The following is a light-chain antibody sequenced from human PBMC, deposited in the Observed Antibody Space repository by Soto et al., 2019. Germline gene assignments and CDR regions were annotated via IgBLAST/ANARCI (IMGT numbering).Light chain of an antibody. J-gene: IGLJ2*01. CDR2: EGS. CDR1: SSDVGSYNL. V-gene: IGLV2-23*01. Sequence: QSALTQPASVSGSPGQSITISCTGTSSDVGSYNLVSWYQQHPGKAPKLMIYEGSKRPSGVSNRFSGSKSGNTASLTISGLQAEDEADYYCCSYAVSSTRVFGGGTKVTVL. CDR3: CSYAVSSTRV.